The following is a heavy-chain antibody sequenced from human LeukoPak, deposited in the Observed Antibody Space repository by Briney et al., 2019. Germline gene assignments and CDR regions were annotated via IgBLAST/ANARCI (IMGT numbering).Heavy chain of an antibody. D-gene: IGHD3-22*01. J-gene: IGHJ3*02. CDR3: ARGRLTMIVGDAFDI. Sequence: SETLSFTCAVYGGSFSGYYWSWIRQPPGNGLEWIGEINHSGSTNYNPSLKSRVTISVDTSKNQFSLKLSSVTAADTAVYYCARGRLTMIVGDAFDIWGQGTMVTVSS. CDR1: GGSFSGYY. V-gene: IGHV4-34*01. CDR2: INHSGST.